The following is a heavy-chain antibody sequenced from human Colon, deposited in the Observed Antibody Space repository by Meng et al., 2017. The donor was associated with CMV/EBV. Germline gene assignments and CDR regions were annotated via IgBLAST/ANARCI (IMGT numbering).Heavy chain of an antibody. CDR2: INHSGST. D-gene: IGHD2-2*02. Sequence: SETLSLTCAVYGGSFSGYYWSWIRQPPGKGLEWIGEINHSGSTNYNPSLKSGVTISVDTSKNQFSLKLSSVTAADTAVYYCARGRGCSSTSCYNFDYWGQGTLVTVSS. V-gene: IGHV4-34*01. J-gene: IGHJ4*02. CDR1: GGSFSGYY. CDR3: ARGRGCSSTSCYNFDY.